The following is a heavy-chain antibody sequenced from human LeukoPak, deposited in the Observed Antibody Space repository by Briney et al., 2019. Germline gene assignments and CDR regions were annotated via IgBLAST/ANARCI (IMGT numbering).Heavy chain of an antibody. D-gene: IGHD1-26*01. Sequence: SETLSLTCTVSGGSINSDDKAWIRQSPGKGLEWVGYIDKHGSAYYNPSLQSRVTISVDTSKKQFSLKLNSVTAADTAVYYCASGPWELDYWGQSTLVTVSS. CDR2: IDKHGSA. CDR3: ASGPWELDY. CDR1: GGSINSDD. J-gene: IGHJ4*02. V-gene: IGHV4-59*08.